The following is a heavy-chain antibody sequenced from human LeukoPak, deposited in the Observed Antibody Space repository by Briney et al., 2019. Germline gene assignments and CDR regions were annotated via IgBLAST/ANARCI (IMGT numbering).Heavy chain of an antibody. CDR3: ARAPPWELLGWAPFDY. Sequence: GASVKVSCKASGYTFTSYAIHWVRQAPGQRLQWMGWINAGTDKTKYSQKFQGRVTIARDTSASTVYMELSSLRSEGTAVYYCARAPPWELLGWAPFDYWGQGTLVTVSS. CDR2: INAGTDKT. V-gene: IGHV1-3*01. CDR1: GYTFTSYA. D-gene: IGHD1-26*01. J-gene: IGHJ4*02.